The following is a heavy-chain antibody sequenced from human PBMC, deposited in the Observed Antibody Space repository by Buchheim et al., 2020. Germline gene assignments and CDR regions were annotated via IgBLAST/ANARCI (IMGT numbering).Heavy chain of an antibody. J-gene: IGHJ4*02. CDR2: ISYDGSNK. D-gene: IGHD3-22*01. CDR1: GFTFSSYA. V-gene: IGHV3-30-3*01. Sequence: QVQLVESGGGVVQPGRSLRLSCAAFGFTFSSYAMHWVRQAPGKGLEWVAVISYDGSNKYYADSVKGRFTISRDNSKNTLYLQMNSLRAEDTAVYYCARDPYYYDSSGPFDYWGQGTL. CDR3: ARDPYYYDSSGPFDY.